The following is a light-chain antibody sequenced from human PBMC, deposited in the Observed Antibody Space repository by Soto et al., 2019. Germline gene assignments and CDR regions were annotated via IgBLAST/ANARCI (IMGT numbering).Light chain of an antibody. Sequence: EIVMTQSPATLSVSPGERATLSCRASQSVSSNLAWYQQKPGQAPRLLIYGASNRATGIPARFRGSGSGTEFTLTISSLQSEDFSLYYCQQYNNWPPYTFGQGTKLEIK. CDR2: GAS. J-gene: IGKJ2*01. CDR3: QQYNNWPPYT. V-gene: IGKV3-15*01. CDR1: QSVSSN.